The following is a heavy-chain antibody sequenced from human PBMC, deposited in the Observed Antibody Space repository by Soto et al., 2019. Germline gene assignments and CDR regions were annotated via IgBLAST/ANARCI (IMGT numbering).Heavy chain of an antibody. V-gene: IGHV3-30*09. Sequence: QVQLVESGGGVVQPGRSLRLSCVGSGLTFTRFAMHWVRQAPGKGLEWVAVAPHEGSKEQYADSVKGRFAISRDNSKNTLYLQMNSLTVEDTAMYYCATGEAHYYDTSHYWGQGAEVTVSS. J-gene: IGHJ4*02. CDR3: ATGEAHYYDTSHY. CDR1: GLTFTRFA. CDR2: APHEGSKE. D-gene: IGHD3-22*01.